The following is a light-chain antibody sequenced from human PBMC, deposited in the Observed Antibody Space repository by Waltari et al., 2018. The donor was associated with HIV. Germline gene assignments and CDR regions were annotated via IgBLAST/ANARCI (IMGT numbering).Light chain of an antibody. Sequence: DIQMSQSPSTLSASVCDRATLTCRASQSISILLAWYQQNPGKAPKLLIYKASSLESGVPSRFSGSGSWTEFTLTISSLQPNAFATYYCQQYNSYPKYTFGQGTKLEIK. CDR2: KAS. CDR1: QSISIL. V-gene: IGKV1-5*03. J-gene: IGKJ2*01. CDR3: QQYNSYPKYT.